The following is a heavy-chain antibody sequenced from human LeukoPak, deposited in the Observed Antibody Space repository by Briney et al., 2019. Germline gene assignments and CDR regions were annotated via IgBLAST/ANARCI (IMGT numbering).Heavy chain of an antibody. Sequence: GSSVKVSCKASEGTFSSYAISWVRQAPGQGLEWMGGIIPIFGTANYAQKFQGRVTITADESTSTAYMELSSLRSEDTAVYYCAREVPYKMYSSSWYDYYYYGMDVWGQGTTVTVSS. CDR2: IIPIFGTA. CDR3: AREVPYKMYSSSWYDYYYYGMDV. CDR1: EGTFSSYA. J-gene: IGHJ6*02. V-gene: IGHV1-69*01. D-gene: IGHD6-13*01.